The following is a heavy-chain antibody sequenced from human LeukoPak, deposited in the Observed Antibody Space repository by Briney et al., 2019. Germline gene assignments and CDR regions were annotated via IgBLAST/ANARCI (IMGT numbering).Heavy chain of an antibody. Sequence: GGSLRLSCAASGFRFNDYYMSWIRQAPGKGLEWIGYISSSHSTIYYADSMKGRFTISRDNAENSLYLQMNSLRAEDTALYYCARAYGYCSSTSCYTAFDIWGQGTMVTVSS. CDR2: ISSSHSTI. V-gene: IGHV3-11*01. CDR3: ARAYGYCSSTSCYTAFDI. CDR1: GFRFNDYY. D-gene: IGHD2-2*02. J-gene: IGHJ3*02.